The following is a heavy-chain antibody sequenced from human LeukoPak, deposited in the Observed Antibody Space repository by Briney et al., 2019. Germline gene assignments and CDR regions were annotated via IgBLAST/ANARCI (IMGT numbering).Heavy chain of an antibody. Sequence: GGSLRLSCAASGFTFSSYAMSWVRQAPGKGLEWVAVIWFDGSNKYYVDSVKGRFTISRDNSKNTLYLQMNSLRAEDTAVYYCAKDIQEYSSGWFVDSWGQGTLVTVSS. CDR2: IWFDGSNK. V-gene: IGHV3-33*06. CDR3: AKDIQEYSSGWFVDS. CDR1: GFTFSSYA. D-gene: IGHD6-19*01. J-gene: IGHJ4*02.